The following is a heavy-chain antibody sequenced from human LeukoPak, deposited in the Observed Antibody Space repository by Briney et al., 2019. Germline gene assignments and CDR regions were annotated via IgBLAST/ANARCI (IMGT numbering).Heavy chain of an antibody. Sequence: PSETLSLTSAVYGGSFSGYYWSWIRQPPGKGLEWIGEINHSGSTNYNPSLKSRVTISVDTSKNQFSLKLSSVTAADTAVYYCARASYYYDSSGYYIWGQGTLVTVSS. CDR1: GGSFSGYY. V-gene: IGHV4-34*01. J-gene: IGHJ4*02. D-gene: IGHD3-22*01. CDR3: ARASYYYDSSGYYI. CDR2: INHSGST.